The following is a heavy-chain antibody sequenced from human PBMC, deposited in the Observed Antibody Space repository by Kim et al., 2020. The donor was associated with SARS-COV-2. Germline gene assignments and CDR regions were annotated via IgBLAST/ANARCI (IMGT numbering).Heavy chain of an antibody. CDR3: ARDDNWGGFDY. V-gene: IGHV4-59*01. CDR2: T. D-gene: IGHD7-27*01. J-gene: IGHJ4*02. Sequence: TNYNPSLKSRLTLSVDTSKNQFSLQLRSLTAADTAMYYCARDDNWGGFDYWGQGVLVTVSS.